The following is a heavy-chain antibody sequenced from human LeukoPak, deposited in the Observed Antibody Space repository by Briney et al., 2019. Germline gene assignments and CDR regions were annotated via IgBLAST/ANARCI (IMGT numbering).Heavy chain of an antibody. CDR3: ARHDYYGSLNWFDP. CDR1: GGSISRYY. J-gene: IGHJ5*02. V-gene: IGHV4-4*07. CDR2: IYSSGST. D-gene: IGHD3-10*01. Sequence: SETLSLTCTVSGGSISRYYWSWIRQPAGKGLEWIGRIYSSGSTNYNPSLKSRVTMSVDTSKNQFSLKLSSVTAADAAVYYCARHDYYGSLNWFDPWGQGTLITVSS.